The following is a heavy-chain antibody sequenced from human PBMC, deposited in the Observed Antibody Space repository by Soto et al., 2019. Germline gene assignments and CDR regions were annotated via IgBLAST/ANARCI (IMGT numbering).Heavy chain of an antibody. Sequence: QVQLVQSGAEVKKPGASVKVSCKASGYTFTNHDINWVRQVPGQGLEWMGWMIPDSGRTGYAQKFQGRVTMTRNTSTSTAHMELSSLRIEDTAVYYCARGDQFGFGVDYWGQGTLVTVSS. CDR3: ARGDQFGFGVDY. V-gene: IGHV1-8*01. D-gene: IGHD3-10*01. CDR1: GYTFTNHD. CDR2: MIPDSGRT. J-gene: IGHJ4*02.